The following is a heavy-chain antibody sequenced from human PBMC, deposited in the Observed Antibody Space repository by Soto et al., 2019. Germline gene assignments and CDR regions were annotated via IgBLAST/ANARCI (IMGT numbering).Heavy chain of an antibody. Sequence: ASVKVSCKASGYTFTSYAIHWVRQAPGQRLEWMGWINAGNGNTKYSQKFQGRVTITRDTSASTAYMELSSLRSEDTAVYYCARDLRFLEWLLASPVTAFDIWGQGTMVTVSS. CDR1: GYTFTSYA. V-gene: IGHV1-3*01. J-gene: IGHJ3*02. D-gene: IGHD3-3*01. CDR3: ARDLRFLEWLLASPVTAFDI. CDR2: INAGNGNT.